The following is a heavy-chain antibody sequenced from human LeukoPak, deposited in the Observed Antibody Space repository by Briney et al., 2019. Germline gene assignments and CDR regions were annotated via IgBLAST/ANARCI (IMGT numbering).Heavy chain of an antibody. CDR2: INPNSGGT. V-gene: IGHV1-2*02. J-gene: IGHJ6*02. CDR1: GYTFTGYY. Sequence: GASVKVSCKASGYTFTGYYMHWVRQAPGQGLEWMGWINPNSGGTNYAQKFQGRVTMTRDTSISTAYMELSRLRSDDTAVYYCARAQNKEDTAMVTRYYYYYYGMDVWGQGTTITVSS. D-gene: IGHD5-18*01. CDR3: ARAQNKEDTAMVTRYYYYYYGMDV.